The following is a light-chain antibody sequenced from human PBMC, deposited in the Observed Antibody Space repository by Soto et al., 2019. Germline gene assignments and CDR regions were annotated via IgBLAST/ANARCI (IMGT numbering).Light chain of an antibody. CDR3: QQYGSSPYT. Sequence: EIVLTQSPGTLSLSPGERATLSCRASQSVSSSYLAWYQQKPGQAPRLLIYGGCSRATGIPDRFSGSGSGTDFTLTISRLEPEDFAVYYCQQYGSSPYTFGQGTKLEIK. J-gene: IGKJ2*01. CDR2: GGC. V-gene: IGKV3-20*01. CDR1: QSVSSSY.